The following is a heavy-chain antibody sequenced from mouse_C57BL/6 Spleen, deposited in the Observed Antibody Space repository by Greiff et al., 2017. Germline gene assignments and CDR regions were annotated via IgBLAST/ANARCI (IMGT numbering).Heavy chain of an antibody. V-gene: IGHV1-26*01. J-gene: IGHJ2*01. Sequence: EVQLQQSGPELVKPGASVKISCKASGYTFTDYYMNWVKQSHGKSLEWIGDINPNNGGTSYNQKFKGKATLTVDKSSSTAYMELRSLTSEDSAVYYCARRTYDGYHGDYWGQGTTLTVSS. CDR2: INPNNGGT. CDR3: ARRTYDGYHGDY. D-gene: IGHD2-3*01. CDR1: GYTFTDYY.